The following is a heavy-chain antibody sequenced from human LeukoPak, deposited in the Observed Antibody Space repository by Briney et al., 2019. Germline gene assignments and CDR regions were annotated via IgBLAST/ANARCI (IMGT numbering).Heavy chain of an antibody. J-gene: IGHJ4*02. Sequence: GGSLRPSCAASGFTFDDYVMSWVRQAPGKGLEWVSSISWNGGNTGYADSVKGRFTISRDNAKNSLYLQMNSLRPEDTALYYCARVRDYCTNGVCPYYFDYWGQGTLVTVSS. V-gene: IGHV3-20*04. CDR1: GFTFDDYV. D-gene: IGHD2-8*01. CDR3: ARVRDYCTNGVCPYYFDY. CDR2: ISWNGGNT.